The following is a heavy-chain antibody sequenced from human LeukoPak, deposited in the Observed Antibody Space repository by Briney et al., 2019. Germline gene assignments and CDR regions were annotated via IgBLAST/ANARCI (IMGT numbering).Heavy chain of an antibody. CDR3: AVGGVYLRGGAEAFDI. V-gene: IGHV4-4*02. D-gene: IGHD3-10*01. CDR1: GGSISSGNW. Sequence: SETLSLTCAVSGGSISSGNWWSWVRQPPGKGLEWIGEIYHSGSTNYNPSLKSRVTISVDKSKNQFSLKLSSVTAADTAVYYCAVGGVYLRGGAEAFDIWGQGTMVTVSS. CDR2: IYHSGST. J-gene: IGHJ3*02.